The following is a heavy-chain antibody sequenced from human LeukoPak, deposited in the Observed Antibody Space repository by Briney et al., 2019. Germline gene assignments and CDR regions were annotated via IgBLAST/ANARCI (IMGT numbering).Heavy chain of an antibody. V-gene: IGHV3-7*01. J-gene: IGHJ4*02. D-gene: IGHD3-10*01. CDR1: GFTFSDYW. CDR2: IKTDGSDT. CDR3: AREANLLWFGEGGFDY. Sequence: GGSLRLSCAASGFTFSDYWMTWVRQAPGKGLEWVANIKTDGSDTSYVDSVKGRFTISRDNAKNSLYLQMNSLRAEDTAVYYCAREANLLWFGEGGFDYWGQGTLVTVSS.